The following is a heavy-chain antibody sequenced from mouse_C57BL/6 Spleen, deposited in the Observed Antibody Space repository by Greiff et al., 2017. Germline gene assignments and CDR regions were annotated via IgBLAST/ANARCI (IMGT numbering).Heavy chain of an antibody. CDR3: ARDGSSPWAMDY. Sequence: EVKLQESGGGLVKPGGSLKLSCAASGFTFSSYAMSWVRQTPEKRLEWVATISDGGSYTYYPDNVKGRFTISRDNAKNNLYLQMSHLKSEDTAMYYCARDGSSPWAMDYWGQGTSVTVSS. V-gene: IGHV5-4*01. CDR2: ISDGGSYT. CDR1: GFTFSSYA. J-gene: IGHJ4*01. D-gene: IGHD1-1*01.